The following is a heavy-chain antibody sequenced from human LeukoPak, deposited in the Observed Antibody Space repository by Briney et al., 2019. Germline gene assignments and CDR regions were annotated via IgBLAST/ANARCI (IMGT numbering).Heavy chain of an antibody. D-gene: IGHD1-26*01. CDR3: ARGGSGSQYFDY. CDR1: GGSISSGDYY. CDR2: IYYSGSS. Sequence: SETLSLTCTVSGGSISSGDYYWSWIRRPPGKGLEWIGYIYYSGSSYYNPSLKSRVTISVDTSKNQLSLKLSSVTAADTAVYYCARGGSGSQYFDYWGQGTLVTVSS. V-gene: IGHV4-30-4*01. J-gene: IGHJ4*02.